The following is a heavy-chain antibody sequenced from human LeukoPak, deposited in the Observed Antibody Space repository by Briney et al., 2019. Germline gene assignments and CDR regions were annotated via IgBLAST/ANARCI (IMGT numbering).Heavy chain of an antibody. Sequence: GGSLRLSCAASGFTFDDYGMSWVRQAPGKGLEWVSGLNWNGDSTGYAHSVKGRFTISRDNAKNSLYLQMNGLRAEDTAVYYCARESGYSYGLLDFWGQGTLVTVSS. CDR2: LNWNGDST. J-gene: IGHJ4*02. CDR3: ARESGYSYGLLDF. D-gene: IGHD5-18*01. V-gene: IGHV3-20*04. CDR1: GFTFDDYG.